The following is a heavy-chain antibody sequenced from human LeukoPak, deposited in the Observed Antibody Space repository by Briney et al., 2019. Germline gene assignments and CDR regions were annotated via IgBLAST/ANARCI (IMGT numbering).Heavy chain of an antibody. J-gene: IGHJ4*02. V-gene: IGHV4-59*01. CDR1: GGSISSDY. Sequence: PSETLSLTCTVSGGSISSDYWSWIRQTPGKGQEWDGYIYYSGSTNYNSSLKSRVTISVDTSKNQFSLKLSSVTVADTAVYYCARGGLAAAGTDFDYWGQGTLVTVSS. D-gene: IGHD6-13*01. CDR2: IYYSGST. CDR3: ARGGLAAAGTDFDY.